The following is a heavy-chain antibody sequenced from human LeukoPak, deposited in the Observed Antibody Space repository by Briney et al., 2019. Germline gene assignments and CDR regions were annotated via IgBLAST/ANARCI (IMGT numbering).Heavy chain of an antibody. Sequence: GGSLRLSCAVSGFTFSSYVMSWVRQAPGKGLEWVSVISGSGGSTFYADSVKGRFTISRDNSKNTLYLQMNSLRAEDTAVYYCARSRGYNGYDYLDHWGQGTLVTVSS. J-gene: IGHJ4*02. CDR1: GFTFSSYV. CDR2: ISGSGGST. V-gene: IGHV3-23*01. CDR3: ARSRGYNGYDYLDH. D-gene: IGHD5-12*01.